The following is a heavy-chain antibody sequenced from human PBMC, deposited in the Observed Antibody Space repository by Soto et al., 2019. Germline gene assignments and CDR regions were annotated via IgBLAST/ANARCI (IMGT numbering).Heavy chain of an antibody. D-gene: IGHD6-19*01. V-gene: IGHV4-39*01. J-gene: IGHJ4*02. Sequence: PSETLSLTCTVSGGSIRSSSYYWAWIRQPPGKGLDWTGSFYYNGATYYNPSLKSRLTISVDTSKNQLSPKLNSVTAADTALYYCASGWGSGWFLGWGQGIHVTVSS. CDR3: ASGWGSGWFLG. CDR2: FYYNGAT. CDR1: GGSIRSSSYY.